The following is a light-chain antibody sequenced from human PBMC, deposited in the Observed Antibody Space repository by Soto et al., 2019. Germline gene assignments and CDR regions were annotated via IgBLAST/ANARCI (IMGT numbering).Light chain of an antibody. CDR1: TSNIGSNA. CDR2: SNN. Sequence: QSVLTQPPSASGTPGQRVTISCSGSTSNIGSNAVDWYQQHPGTAPKVLIYSNNQRPSGVPDRIFGSRSGTSASLAITGLQSEDEADYYCATRDDSLKGWVFGGGTKLTVL. V-gene: IGLV1-44*01. CDR3: ATRDDSLKGWV. J-gene: IGLJ3*02.